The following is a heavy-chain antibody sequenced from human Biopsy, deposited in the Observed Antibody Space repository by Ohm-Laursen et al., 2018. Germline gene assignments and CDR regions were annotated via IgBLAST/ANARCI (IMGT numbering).Heavy chain of an antibody. J-gene: IGHJ4*02. V-gene: IGHV4-59*02. Sequence: GTLSLTCTVSGDSVTKYYWSWIRQPPGKGLEWIGHISYTGYTSYNASLKSRVTISVGTSRNHFSLRLSSLTAADTAVYYCARGSNDFGGLYFHRWGQGTLLTVSS. CDR3: ARGSNDFGGLYFHR. D-gene: IGHD4-23*01. CDR1: GDSVTKYY. CDR2: ISYTGYT.